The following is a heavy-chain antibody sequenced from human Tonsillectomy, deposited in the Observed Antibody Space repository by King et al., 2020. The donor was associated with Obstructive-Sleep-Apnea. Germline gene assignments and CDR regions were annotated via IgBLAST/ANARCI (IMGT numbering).Heavy chain of an antibody. Sequence: VQLVQSGGGVVQPGRSLRLSCGASGFSVSSYAMHWVRQAPGKGLEWVAVISNDGRKKYNADSVKGRFTISRDNSKNTLYLQMNSLRVGDTAVYYCARGEGLGAVAEMIRWGQGTLVTVSS. J-gene: IGHJ4*02. CDR1: GFSVSSYA. D-gene: IGHD6-19*01. CDR2: ISNDGRKK. CDR3: ARGEGLGAVAEMIR. V-gene: IGHV3-30*04.